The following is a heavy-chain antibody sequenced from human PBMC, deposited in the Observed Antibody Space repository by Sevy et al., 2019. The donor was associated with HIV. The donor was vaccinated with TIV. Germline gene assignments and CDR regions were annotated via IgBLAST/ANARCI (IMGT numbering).Heavy chain of an antibody. J-gene: IGHJ4*02. CDR3: ARALVVVPAATLGY. CDR1: GFTFSSYS. V-gene: IGHV3-21*01. D-gene: IGHD2-2*01. CDR2: ISISSNHI. Sequence: GGSLRLSCAASGFTFSSYSMNWVRQAPGMGLEWVSSISISSNHIYYAESMKGRFTVSRDNAKNSLYLQMNSLRAEDTAVYYCARALVVVPAATLGYWGQGTLVTVSS.